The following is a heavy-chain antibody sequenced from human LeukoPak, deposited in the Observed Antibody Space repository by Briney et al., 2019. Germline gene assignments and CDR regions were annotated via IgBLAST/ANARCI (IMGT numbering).Heavy chain of an antibody. CDR2: ISGGGDIT. J-gene: IGHJ4*02. V-gene: IGHV3-23*01. D-gene: IGHD2-21*02. CDR3: VREDTPATANY. CDR1: GFNFANHA. Sequence: GGSLRLSCAASGFNFANHAMNWVRQTAGKGLEWVSAISGGGDITYYADSVKGRFTISRDNSKDTLFLQMHSLRPGDTAVYYCVREDTPATANYWGQGTLVTISS.